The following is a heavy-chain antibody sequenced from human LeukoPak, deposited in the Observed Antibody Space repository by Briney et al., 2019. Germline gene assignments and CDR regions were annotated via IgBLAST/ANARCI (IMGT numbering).Heavy chain of an antibody. V-gene: IGHV3-23*01. Sequence: PGGSLRLSCAASGFTFSSYAMSWVRQAPGKGLEWVSTIGQTGADTYYADSVRGRFTISKDSSKNTLQMNSLSAEDTAIYYCVKHSGGVYGNSDYWGQGILVTVSS. D-gene: IGHD1-1*01. CDR2: IGQTGADT. CDR3: VKHSGGVYGNSDY. J-gene: IGHJ4*02. CDR1: GFTFSSYA.